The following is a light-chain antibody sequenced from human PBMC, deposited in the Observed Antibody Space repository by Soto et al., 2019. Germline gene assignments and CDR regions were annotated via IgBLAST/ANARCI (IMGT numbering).Light chain of an antibody. CDR1: QSVSSNF. Sequence: EIVLTRSPGTLSLSPGDRATLSCRASQSVSSNFLAWYQQKPGQAPRLLIYGASIRATGIPDRFSGSGSGVDFTLTIRRLEPEDFAMYFCHQYGSSPRTFGQGTKVEIK. CDR2: GAS. V-gene: IGKV3-20*01. CDR3: HQYGSSPRT. J-gene: IGKJ1*01.